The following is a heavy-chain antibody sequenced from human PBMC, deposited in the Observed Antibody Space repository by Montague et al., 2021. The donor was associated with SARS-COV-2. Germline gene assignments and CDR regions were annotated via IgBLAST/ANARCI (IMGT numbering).Heavy chain of an antibody. V-gene: IGHV4-59*13. CDR2: IYYSGSVTT. J-gene: IGHJ2*01. D-gene: IGHD2-21*01. CDR3: ARRGGGEVFARFMYWYFDV. CDR1: GGSINNYY. Sequence: SETLSLTCSVSGGSINNYYWGWVRQSPGKGLEWIGYIYYSGSVTTSYNPSLKSRVSISADTSEYQFSLKLTSVTAADTAVYYCARRGGGEVFARFMYWYFDVWSRGSLVTVSS.